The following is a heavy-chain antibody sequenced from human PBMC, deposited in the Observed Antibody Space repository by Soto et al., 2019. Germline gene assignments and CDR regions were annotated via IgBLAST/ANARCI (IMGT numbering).Heavy chain of an antibody. CDR2: ISGGGVAT. D-gene: IGHD3-22*01. Sequence: EVQVLESGGGLGQPGGSLRLSCAASGFTFSSYAMSWVRQAPGKGLEWVSAISGGGVATNYADSVKGRFTISRDHSKNTLYLQMNSLRAEDTAVYYCAKGRESSGSYRPFDYWGQGTLVTVSS. J-gene: IGHJ4*02. CDR1: GFTFSSYA. V-gene: IGHV3-23*01. CDR3: AKGRESSGSYRPFDY.